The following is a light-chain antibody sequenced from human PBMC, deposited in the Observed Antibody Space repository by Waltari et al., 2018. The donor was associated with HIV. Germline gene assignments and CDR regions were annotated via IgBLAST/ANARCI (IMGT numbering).Light chain of an antibody. Sequence: QSELSQPPSASGTPGQRVAISCSASSSNLGRNNVNWYQQLPGTAPKLLIYSNNQRPSGVPDRFSGSKSGTSASLAITGLQSEDEADYYCALWDDSLNGVLFGGGTKLTVL. J-gene: IGLJ2*01. CDR3: ALWDDSLNGVL. CDR2: SNN. CDR1: SSNLGRNN. V-gene: IGLV1-44*01.